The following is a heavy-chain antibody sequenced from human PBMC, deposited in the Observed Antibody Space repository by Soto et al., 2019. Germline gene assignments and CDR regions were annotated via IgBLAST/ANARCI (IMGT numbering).Heavy chain of an antibody. J-gene: IGHJ6*02. CDR2: VSGSGNST. CDR3: AKEIMRFGVVISSAFDLYYGMDV. V-gene: IGHV3-23*01. CDR1: GFTFSSYA. D-gene: IGHD3-3*01. Sequence: GGSLRLSCAASGFTFSSYAMSWVRQAPGTGLEWVSAVSGSGNSTYYADSAKGRFTISRDNSKNTRYLQMNGLRAEDTAVYYCAKEIMRFGVVISSAFDLYYGMDVWGQGTTVTVSS.